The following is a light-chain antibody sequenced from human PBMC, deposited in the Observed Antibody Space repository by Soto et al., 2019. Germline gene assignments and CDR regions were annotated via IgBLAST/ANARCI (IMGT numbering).Light chain of an antibody. CDR1: QTVSTY. CDR3: QQRSDWLT. Sequence: ETVLTQSPATLSLSPGERATLSCRASQTVSTYLAWYQQKPGQAPRLLIYDASNRATGIPARCSGSGSGTDFTLTISSLEPEDFAVYYCQQRSDWLTFGGGTKVEIK. J-gene: IGKJ4*01. V-gene: IGKV3-11*01. CDR2: DAS.